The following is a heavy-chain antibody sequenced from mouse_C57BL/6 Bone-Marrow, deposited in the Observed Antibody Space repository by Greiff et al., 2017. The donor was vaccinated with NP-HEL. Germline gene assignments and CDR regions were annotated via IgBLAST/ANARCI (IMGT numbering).Heavy chain of an antibody. J-gene: IGHJ4*01. CDR3: TRDILYYYAMDY. CDR2: ISSGGDYI. Sequence: EVKLVESGEGLVKPGGSLKLSCAASGFTFSSYAMSWVRQTPEKRLEWVAYISSGGDYIYYADTVKGRFTISRDNARNTLYLQMSSLKSEDTAMYYCTRDILYYYAMDYWGQGTSVTVSS. D-gene: IGHD2-3*01. V-gene: IGHV5-9-1*02. CDR1: GFTFSSYA.